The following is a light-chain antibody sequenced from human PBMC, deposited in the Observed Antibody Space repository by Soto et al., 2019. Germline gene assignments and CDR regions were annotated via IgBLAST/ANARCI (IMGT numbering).Light chain of an antibody. CDR2: GAF. CDR1: ETVRSSS. Sequence: EIVLTQSPGTLSLSPGETATLSCRASETVRSSSLAWYQQKPGQAPRLLIYGAFHRATGIPDRFSGSGSGTDFTLTISRLEHEDSAVYYCQQYGSSLPYTFGQGTKLEIK. V-gene: IGKV3-20*01. J-gene: IGKJ2*01. CDR3: QQYGSSLPYT.